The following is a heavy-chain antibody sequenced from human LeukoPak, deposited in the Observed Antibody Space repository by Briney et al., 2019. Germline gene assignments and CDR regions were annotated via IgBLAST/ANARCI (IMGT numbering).Heavy chain of an antibody. CDR1: GFAFSVYY. D-gene: IGHD6-19*01. J-gene: IGHJ5*02. CDR2: IYANSVST. CDR3: AKPISGGLAVTADWFRP. V-gene: IGHV3-23*01. Sequence: PGGSLTLSCAASGFAFSVYYMSWIRQPPGKGLEWVSNIYANSVSTSYAASVRGRFTISRDNAKDTVYLQLNRLSTDDTATYYCAKPISGGLAVTADWFRPWGQGTLVVVSS.